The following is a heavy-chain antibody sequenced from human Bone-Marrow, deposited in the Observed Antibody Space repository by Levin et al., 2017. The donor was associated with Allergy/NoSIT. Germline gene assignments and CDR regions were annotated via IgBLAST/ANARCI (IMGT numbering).Heavy chain of an antibody. D-gene: IGHD1-1*01. CDR3: ARIGGRSGTHFDF. Sequence: ESLKISCTVSGYSITSSYWSWIRQTPGTGLQYIGWIYNRGNTNYNPSLRSRVILSIDTSKNQFSLKMTSLTAADTAVYYCARIGGRSGTHFDFWGQGSLVTVSS. CDR1: GYSITSSY. CDR2: IYNRGNT. V-gene: IGHV4-59*01. J-gene: IGHJ4*02.